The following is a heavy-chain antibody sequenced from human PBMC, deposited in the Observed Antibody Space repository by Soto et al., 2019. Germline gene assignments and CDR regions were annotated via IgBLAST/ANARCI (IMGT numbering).Heavy chain of an antibody. D-gene: IGHD5-12*01. CDR2: IWYDGSNK. CDR1: GFTFSSYG. J-gene: IGHJ3*02. Sequence: GGSLRLSCAASGFTFSSYGMHWVRQAPGKGLEWVAVIWYDGSNKYYADSVKGRFTISRDNSKNTLYLQMNSLRAEDTAVYYCASVRGYDPFDAFDIWGQGTMVTVSS. CDR3: ASVRGYDPFDAFDI. V-gene: IGHV3-33*01.